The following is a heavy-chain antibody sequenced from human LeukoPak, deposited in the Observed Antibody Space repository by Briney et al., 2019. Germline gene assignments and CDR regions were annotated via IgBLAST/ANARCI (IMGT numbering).Heavy chain of an antibody. V-gene: IGHV4-59*01. J-gene: IGHJ6*02. CDR3: AKWGYSPARDYYYGMDV. CDR2: IYYSGST. Sequence: KPSETLSLTCTVSGGSISSYYWSWIRQPPGKGLEWIGYIYYSGSTNYNPSLKSRVTISVDTSKNQFSLKLSSVTAADTAAYYCAKWGYSPARDYYYGMDVWGQGTTVTVSS. CDR1: GGSISSYY. D-gene: IGHD5-18*01.